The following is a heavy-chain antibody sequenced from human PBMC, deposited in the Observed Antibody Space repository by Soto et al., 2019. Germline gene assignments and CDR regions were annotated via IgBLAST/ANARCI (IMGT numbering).Heavy chain of an antibody. CDR2: INPNSGGT. Sequence: GASVKVSCKASGYTFTGYYMHWVRQAPGQGLEWMGWINPNSGGTNYAQKFQGWVTMTRDTSISTAYMELSRLRSDDTAVYYCARDRRITIFGVVDDAFDIWGQGTMVTVSS. CDR3: ARDRRITIFGVVDDAFDI. D-gene: IGHD3-3*01. CDR1: GYTFTGYY. J-gene: IGHJ3*02. V-gene: IGHV1-2*04.